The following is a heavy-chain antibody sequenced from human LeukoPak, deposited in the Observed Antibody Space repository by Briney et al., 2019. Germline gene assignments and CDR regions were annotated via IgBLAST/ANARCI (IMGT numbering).Heavy chain of an antibody. CDR1: GFTVSSNY. CDR3: ARGSYYGSGSYSEYYFDY. J-gene: IGHJ4*02. D-gene: IGHD3-10*01. V-gene: IGHV3-53*04. Sequence: GGSLRLSCAASGFTVSSNYMSWVRQAPGKGLEWVSVIYSGGSTYYADSVKGRFTISRHNSKNTLYLQINSLRAEDTAVYYCARGSYYGSGSYSEYYFDYWGQGTLVTVSS. CDR2: IYSGGST.